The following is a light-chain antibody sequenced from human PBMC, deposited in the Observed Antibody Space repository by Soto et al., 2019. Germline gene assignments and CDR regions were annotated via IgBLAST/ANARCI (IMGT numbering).Light chain of an antibody. J-gene: IGKJ4*01. CDR1: QSLLHSNGYNY. Sequence: DIVLTQSPLSLPVTPGEPASISCRSSQSLLHSNGYNYLDWYLQKPWQSPQVLIYLGFNRYSGVPDRFSGSGSFTDFTLKLSRVEAQDVGIYYCMQALQTPLTFYGGKKFEIK. V-gene: IGKV2-28*01. CDR2: LGF. CDR3: MQALQTPLT.